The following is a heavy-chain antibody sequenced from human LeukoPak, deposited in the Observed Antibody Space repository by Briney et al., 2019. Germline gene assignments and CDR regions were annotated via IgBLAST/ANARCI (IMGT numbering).Heavy chain of an antibody. CDR3: ARAITVNYGMDV. J-gene: IGHJ6*02. D-gene: IGHD1-20*01. Sequence: KPGRSLRLSCAASGFTFSSYAISWVRQAPGQGLEWMGRIIPILGIANYAQKFQGRVTITADKSTSTAYMELSSLRSEDTAVYYCARAITVNYGMDVWGQGTTVTVSS. CDR1: GFTFSSYA. CDR2: IIPILGIA. V-gene: IGHV1-69*04.